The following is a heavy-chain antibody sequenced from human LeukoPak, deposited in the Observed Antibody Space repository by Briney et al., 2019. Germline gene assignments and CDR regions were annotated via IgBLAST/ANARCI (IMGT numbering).Heavy chain of an antibody. CDR3: ARSQWDPKD. V-gene: IGHV3-74*01. D-gene: IGHD1-26*01. CDR2: INHDGSTT. J-gene: IGHJ4*02. CDR1: GFTFSNYW. Sequence: GGSLRLSCAASGFTFSNYWVHWVRQAPGKGLVWVARINHDGSTTGYADSVKGRFTISRDNAKNSLYLQMNSLRAEDTAVYYCARSQWDPKDWGQGTLVTVSS.